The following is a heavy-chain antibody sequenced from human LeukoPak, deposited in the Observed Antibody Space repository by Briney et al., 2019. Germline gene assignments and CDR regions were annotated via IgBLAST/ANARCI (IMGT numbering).Heavy chain of an antibody. CDR2: ISYDGSKK. Sequence: GGSLRLSCAASGFTFSSYGMHWVRQAPGKGLEWVAVISYDGSKKYYVDSVKGRFTISRDNSKNTLYLQMNSLRAEDTAVYYRAKAWDSSGWYYFDYWGQGTLVTVSS. CDR1: GFTFSSYG. J-gene: IGHJ4*02. V-gene: IGHV3-30*18. D-gene: IGHD6-19*01. CDR3: AKAWDSSGWYYFDY.